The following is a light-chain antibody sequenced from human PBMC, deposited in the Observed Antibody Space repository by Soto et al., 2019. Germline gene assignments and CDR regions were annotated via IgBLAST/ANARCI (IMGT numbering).Light chain of an antibody. CDR3: QQYGSSGT. Sequence: EIVLTQCPGTLSLSPGERATLSCRASQSVSNNYLAWYQQKPGKAPRLLIYGASNRATGIPDRFSGSGSGSEFTLTISRLEPEDFAVYYCQQYGSSGTFGQGTKVEIK. CDR1: QSVSNNY. J-gene: IGKJ1*01. CDR2: GAS. V-gene: IGKV3-20*01.